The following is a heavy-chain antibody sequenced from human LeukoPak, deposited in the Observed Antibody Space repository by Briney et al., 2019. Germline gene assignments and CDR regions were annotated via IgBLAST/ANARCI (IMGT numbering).Heavy chain of an antibody. CDR3: ARAGGYCSSTSCLPFDY. J-gene: IGHJ4*02. CDR1: GGSISSGGYY. D-gene: IGHD2-2*01. CDR2: IYYSGST. Sequence: SETLSLTCTVSGGSISSGGYYWSWIRQHPGKGLEWIGYIYYSGSTYYNPSLKSRVAISVDTSKNQFSLKLSSVTAADTAVYYCARAGGYCSSTSCLPFDYWGQGTLVTVSS. V-gene: IGHV4-31*03.